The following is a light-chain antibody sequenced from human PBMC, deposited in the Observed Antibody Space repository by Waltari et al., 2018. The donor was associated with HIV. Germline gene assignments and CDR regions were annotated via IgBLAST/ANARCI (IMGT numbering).Light chain of an antibody. CDR2: DES. V-gene: IGKV3-11*01. Sequence: QSPDTLSLSPGERATLSCRASQSVGSYLAWYQQKPGQAPRLLIYDESKRATGIPARFSGSGSRTYFTLTISSLEPEDFAVYYCQQRSNWLTFGGGTKVEIK. J-gene: IGKJ4*01. CDR3: QQRSNWLT. CDR1: QSVGSY.